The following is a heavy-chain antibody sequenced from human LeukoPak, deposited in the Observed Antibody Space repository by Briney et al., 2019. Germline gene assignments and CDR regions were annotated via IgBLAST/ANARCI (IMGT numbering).Heavy chain of an antibody. J-gene: IGHJ3*02. CDR3: AKSMGWELLNGDAFDI. CDR2: ISHDGSNK. D-gene: IGHD1-26*01. V-gene: IGHV3-30*18. Sequence: GGSLRLSCAASGFSFSSYGMHWVRQAPGKGLEWVAVISHDGSNKYYADSVKGRFTISRDNAKNSLYLQMNSLRAEDMALYYCAKSMGWELLNGDAFDIWGQGTMVTVSS. CDR1: GFSFSSYG.